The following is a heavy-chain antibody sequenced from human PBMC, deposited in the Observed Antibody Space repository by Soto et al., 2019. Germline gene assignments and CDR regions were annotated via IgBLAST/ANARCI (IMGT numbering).Heavy chain of an antibody. J-gene: IGHJ1*01. V-gene: IGHV3-15*01. CDR1: GFTFSNAW. CDR2: IKSKTDGGTT. Sequence: GGSLRLSCAASGFTFSNAWMSWVRQAPGKGLEWVGRIKSKTDGGTTDYAAPVKGRFTISRDDSKNTLYLQMNSLKTEDTAVYYCTTYDRSSGWYGIEYFQHWGQGTLVTVSS. CDR3: TTYDRSSGWYGIEYFQH. D-gene: IGHD6-19*01.